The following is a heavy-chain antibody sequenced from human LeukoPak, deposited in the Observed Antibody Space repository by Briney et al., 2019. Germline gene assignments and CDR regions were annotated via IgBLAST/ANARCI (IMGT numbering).Heavy chain of an antibody. V-gene: IGHV3-74*01. CDR2: MNSDGRSI. D-gene: IGHD6-13*01. CDR3: AREVYSSSWYGDYYYYYGMDV. Sequence: GGSLRLSCEASGFTFNSSWMHWVRQAPGKGLAWVSRMNSDGRSIRYADSVRGRFTISRDNAKNTVYLQINSLRAEDTAVYYCAREVYSSSWYGDYYYYYGMDVWGQGTTVTVSS. CDR1: GFTFNSSW. J-gene: IGHJ6*02.